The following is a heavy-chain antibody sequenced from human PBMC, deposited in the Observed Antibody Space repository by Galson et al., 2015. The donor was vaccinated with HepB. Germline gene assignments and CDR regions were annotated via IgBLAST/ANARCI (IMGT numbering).Heavy chain of an antibody. CDR3: VREVYYFDY. CDR1: GDSVSSKSAT. CDR2: TYYRSKWYN. V-gene: IGHV6-1*01. Sequence: CAISGDSVSSKSATWNWIRQSPSRGLEWLGRTYYRSKWYNDYAVSMQSRITINPETSKNQFSLQLSSVTPEDTAVYYCVREVYYFDYWGQGTLVTLSS. D-gene: IGHD3-10*01. J-gene: IGHJ4*02.